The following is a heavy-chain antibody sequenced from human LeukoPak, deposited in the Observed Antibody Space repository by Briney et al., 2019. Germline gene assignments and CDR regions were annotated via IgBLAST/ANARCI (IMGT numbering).Heavy chain of an antibody. V-gene: IGHV3-33*01. D-gene: IGHD3-10*01. CDR2: IWYDGSNK. CDR1: GFTFSSYG. CDR3: ARDHGRRSGSYPDY. J-gene: IGHJ4*02. Sequence: GGSLRLSCAASGFTFSSYGMHWVRQASGKGLEWVAVIWYDGSNKYYADSVKGRFTISRDNSKNTLYLQMNSLRAEDTAVYYCARDHGRRSGSYPDYWGQGTLVTVSS.